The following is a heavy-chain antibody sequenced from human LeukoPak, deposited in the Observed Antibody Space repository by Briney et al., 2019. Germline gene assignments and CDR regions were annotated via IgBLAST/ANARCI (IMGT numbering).Heavy chain of an antibody. D-gene: IGHD5-24*01. Sequence: AGTVSFTGAGGTFSIYAISWVRQAPGQGMEWMGRIIPILGIANYAQKFQGRVTLTPDKSTTTAYMELSSLRSEDTAVYYCARDWGWLQTNPHDYWGQGTLVTVSS. CDR1: GGTFSIYA. CDR2: IIPILGIA. V-gene: IGHV1-69*04. CDR3: ARDWGWLQTNPHDY. J-gene: IGHJ4*02.